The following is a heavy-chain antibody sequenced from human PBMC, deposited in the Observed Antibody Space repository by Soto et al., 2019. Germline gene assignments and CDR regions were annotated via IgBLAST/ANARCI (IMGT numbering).Heavy chain of an antibody. J-gene: IGHJ4*02. CDR3: ARGISGGRHFDY. Sequence: QVQLQESGPGLVKPSGSLSLTCAVSGGSISSSNWWSWVRQPSGKGLEWIGEIYHSGSTNYNPSLKSRISISVDKSKNQFSQKLSSVTAADKAVYYCARGISGGRHFDYWGQGTLVTVST. CDR2: IYHSGST. CDR1: GGSISSSNW. D-gene: IGHD2-15*01. V-gene: IGHV4-4*02.